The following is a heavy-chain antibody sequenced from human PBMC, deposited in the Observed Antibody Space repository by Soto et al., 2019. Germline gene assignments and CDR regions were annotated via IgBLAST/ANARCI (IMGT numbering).Heavy chain of an antibody. Sequence: SETLSLTCTVSGASISSYYWSWIRQPPGKGLEWIGYIYYSGSTNYNPSLKSRATIPVDTSKNQFSLKLSSVTAADTAMYYCARDTTPSLWGQGTLVTVSS. CDR2: IYYSGST. J-gene: IGHJ4*02. CDR3: ARDTTPSL. CDR1: GASISSYY. V-gene: IGHV4-59*01. D-gene: IGHD1-1*01.